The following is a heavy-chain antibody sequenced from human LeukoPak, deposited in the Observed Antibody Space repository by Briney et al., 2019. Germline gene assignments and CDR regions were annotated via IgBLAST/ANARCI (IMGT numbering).Heavy chain of an antibody. CDR2: IFYSGGA. V-gene: IGHV4-61*01. J-gene: IGHJ2*01. CDR1: GGSISSSSYY. D-gene: IGHD6-13*01. CDR3: ARVYYSNSYDYWYFDL. Sequence: SETLSLTCTVSGGSISSSSYYWSWIRQPPGKGLEWIGYIFYSGGANYNPSLKSRVTISVDTSKNQFSLKLTSVTAADTAVYYCARVYYSNSYDYWYFDLWGRGTLVTVSS.